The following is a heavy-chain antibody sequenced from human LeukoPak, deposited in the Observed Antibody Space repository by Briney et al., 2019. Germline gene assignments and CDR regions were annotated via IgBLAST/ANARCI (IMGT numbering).Heavy chain of an antibody. Sequence: GGSLRLSCAASGFTFSSYGMHWVRQAPGKGLEWVAVIWYDGSSEYYADSVKGRFTISRDNSKNTLYLQMNSLRAEDTAVYYCARGFYGDYPAGWFDPWGQGTLVTVSS. V-gene: IGHV3-33*01. CDR3: ARGFYGDYPAGWFDP. CDR2: IWYDGSSE. CDR1: GFTFSSYG. J-gene: IGHJ5*02. D-gene: IGHD4-17*01.